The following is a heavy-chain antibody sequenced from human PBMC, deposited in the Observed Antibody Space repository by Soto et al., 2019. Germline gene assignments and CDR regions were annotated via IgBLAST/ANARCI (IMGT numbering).Heavy chain of an antibody. Sequence: SQTLSLTCAVSGASIGTNNWWSWVRQPPGKGLEWIGEVYHSGTTNCNPSLKRRVTISIDNSKNQFSLRLTSMTAADTAVYYGARVRRHIFLSWGRGTLVTVSS. J-gene: IGHJ5*02. CDR2: VYHSGTT. CDR1: GASIGTNNW. CDR3: ARVRRHIFLS. V-gene: IGHV4-4*02. D-gene: IGHD2-21*01.